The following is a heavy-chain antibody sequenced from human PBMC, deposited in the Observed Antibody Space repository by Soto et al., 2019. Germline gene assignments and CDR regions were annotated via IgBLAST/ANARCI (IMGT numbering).Heavy chain of an antibody. CDR1: GGSFSGYF. V-gene: IGHV4-34*01. CDR3: ARGPDCSDTSCQGYFQH. J-gene: IGHJ1*01. D-gene: IGHD2-2*01. CDR2: INHGGTT. Sequence: QVQLQQWGAGLLKPSETLSLTCAVRGGSFSGYFWSWIRQPPGKGLEWIGEINHGGTTNSYPSLTSRVTMSLDTSKNQFSLRMTSVTAADTAVYFCARGPDCSDTSCQGYFQHWGQGSLVTVSS.